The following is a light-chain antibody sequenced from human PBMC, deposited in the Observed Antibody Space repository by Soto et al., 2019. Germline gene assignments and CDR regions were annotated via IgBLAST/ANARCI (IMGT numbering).Light chain of an antibody. CDR3: HQTYSPPDT. CDR2: EAS. V-gene: IGKV1-39*01. CDR1: QSIDTH. Sequence: DIRMTQSPSSLSASVGDRVTITCRASQSIDTHLNWYQQHPGKAPNALIYEASNLQSGVPSRLSGSGSGTDFTLTISGLQPDDSATYYCHQTYSPPDTFGQGTKVEIK. J-gene: IGKJ1*01.